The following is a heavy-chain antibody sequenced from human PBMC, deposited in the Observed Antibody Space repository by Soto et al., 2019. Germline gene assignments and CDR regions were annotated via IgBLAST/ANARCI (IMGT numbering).Heavy chain of an antibody. Sequence: GASVKVSCKASGYTFTNSGFSWVRQAPGQGLEWMGWISAYNSNTNYAQNLQGRVTLTTDTSTSTAYMELRSLISDDTAVYYCARDRDWGTGDFDYWGKGTLVTVSS. CDR1: GYTFTNSG. J-gene: IGHJ4*02. D-gene: IGHD7-27*01. CDR3: ARDRDWGTGDFDY. V-gene: IGHV1-18*01. CDR2: ISAYNSNT.